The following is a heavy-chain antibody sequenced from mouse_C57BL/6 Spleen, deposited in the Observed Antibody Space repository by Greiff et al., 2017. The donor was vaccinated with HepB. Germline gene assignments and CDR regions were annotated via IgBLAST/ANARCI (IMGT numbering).Heavy chain of an antibody. CDR1: GYTFTSYW. J-gene: IGHJ2*01. V-gene: IGHV1-50*01. CDR3: ARGNYYGIDY. CDR2: IDPSDSYT. Sequence: VQLQQPGAELVKPGASVKLSCKASGYTFTSYWMQWVKQRPGQGLEWIGEIDPSDSYTNYNQKFKGKATLTVDTSSSTAYMQLSSLTSEDSAVYYCARGNYYGIDYWGQGTTLTVSS. D-gene: IGHD1-1*01.